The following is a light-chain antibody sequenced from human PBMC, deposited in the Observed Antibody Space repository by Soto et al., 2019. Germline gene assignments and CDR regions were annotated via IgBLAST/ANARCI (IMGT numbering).Light chain of an antibody. Sequence: DVVMTQSPLSLPVTLGQPASISCTSSQSLIHSDGSTYLSWFQQRPGQSPRRLIYEVSDRDSGVPDRFSCSGSGTDFTLKISRVEAEDVGVYYCMQGTHWPWTFGQGTEVEIK. J-gene: IGKJ1*01. V-gene: IGKV2-30*02. CDR1: QSLIHSDGSTY. CDR2: EVS. CDR3: MQGTHWPWT.